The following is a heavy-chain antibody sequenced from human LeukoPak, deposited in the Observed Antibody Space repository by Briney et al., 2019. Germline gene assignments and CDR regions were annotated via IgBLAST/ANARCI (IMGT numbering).Heavy chain of an antibody. Sequence: SETLSLTCTVSGGSISSYYWSWIRQPPGKGLEWIGYIYYSGSTNYNPSLKSRVTMSVDTSKNQFSLKLSSVTAADTAVYYCARAGSYDFWSGYYLADYWGQGTLVTVSS. CDR2: IYYSGST. V-gene: IGHV4-59*01. CDR3: ARAGSYDFWSGYYLADY. D-gene: IGHD3-3*01. CDR1: GGSISSYY. J-gene: IGHJ4*02.